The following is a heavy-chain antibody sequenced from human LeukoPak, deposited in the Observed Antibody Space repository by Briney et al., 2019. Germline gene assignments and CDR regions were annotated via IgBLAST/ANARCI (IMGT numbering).Heavy chain of an antibody. J-gene: IGHJ4*01. Sequence: PSETLSLTCAVSGYSISSGYYWGWIRQPPGKGLEWIGSIYHSGSTYYNPSLKSRVTISVDTSKNQFSLKLSSVTAADTAVYYCASGYDFWSGYPGLGFDYWGQGTLVTVSS. CDR1: GYSISSGYY. CDR3: ASGYDFWSGYPGLGFDY. D-gene: IGHD3-3*01. CDR2: IYHSGST. V-gene: IGHV4-38-2*01.